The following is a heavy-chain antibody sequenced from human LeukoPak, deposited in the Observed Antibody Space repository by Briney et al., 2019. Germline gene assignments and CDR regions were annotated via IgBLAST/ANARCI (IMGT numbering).Heavy chain of an antibody. V-gene: IGHV3-7*03. D-gene: IGHD3-9*01. Sequence: GGSLRLSCAASGFTFSSYWMSWVRQAPGKGLEWVANIKQDGSEKYHVDSVKGRFTISRDNAENSLYLVMNSLRAEDTAVYYCARDLGRYFDWSMEDYFDYWGQGTLVTVSS. CDR2: IKQDGSEK. CDR1: GFTFSSYW. J-gene: IGHJ4*02. CDR3: ARDLGRYFDWSMEDYFDY.